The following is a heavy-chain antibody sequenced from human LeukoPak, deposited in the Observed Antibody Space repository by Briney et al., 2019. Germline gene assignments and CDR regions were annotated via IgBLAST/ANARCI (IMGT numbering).Heavy chain of an antibody. D-gene: IGHD5-18*01. CDR1: GGSISSYY. V-gene: IGHV4-59*08. CDR2: IYYSGST. Sequence: PSETLSLTCTVSGGSISSYYWSWIRQPPGKGLEWIGYIYYSGSTNYNPSLKSRATISVDTSRTQFSLNLSSVTAADTAVYDCASRGYSYGPRRERGFDYWGQGTLVTVSS. CDR3: ASRGYSYGPRRERGFDY. J-gene: IGHJ4*02.